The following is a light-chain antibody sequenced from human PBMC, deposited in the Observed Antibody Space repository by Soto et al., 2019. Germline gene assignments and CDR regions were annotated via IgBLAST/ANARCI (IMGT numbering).Light chain of an antibody. CDR1: LDIDNY. CDR3: QHYHKLPMST. CDR2: DAA. Sequence: DIQMTQSPSSLSASVGDRVTITCQASLDIDNYLNWYQQKPGEAPKLVIYDAAILETGVPSRFSGSGSGTDCTFTSSSLQPEDVATYYCQHYHKLPMSTFGQGTRLEIK. J-gene: IGKJ2*01. V-gene: IGKV1-33*01.